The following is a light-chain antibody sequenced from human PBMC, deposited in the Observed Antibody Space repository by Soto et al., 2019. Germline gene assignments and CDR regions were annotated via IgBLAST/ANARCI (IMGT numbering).Light chain of an antibody. CDR3: QVWDSSSDHPV. J-gene: IGLJ2*01. CDR1: NMGRKR. CDR2: YDS. Sequence: SYELTQPPSVSVAPGKTASITCGGNNMGRKRVHWYQQKPGQAPVLVIYYDSDRPSGIPERFSGSNSGNTATLTISRVEAGDEADYYCQVWDSSSDHPVFGGGTKLTVL. V-gene: IGLV3-21*04.